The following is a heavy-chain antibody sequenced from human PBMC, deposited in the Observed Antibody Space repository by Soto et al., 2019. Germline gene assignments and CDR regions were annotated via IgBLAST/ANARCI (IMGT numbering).Heavy chain of an antibody. CDR3: FRESYFSYHGMDV. V-gene: IGHV3-73*02. CDR2: IRSKDNSYAT. Sequence: EVQLVESGGGLVLPGGSLTLSCAGSGFDFSGSTIHWVRQASGKGLEWVGRIRSKDNSYATAYAVSVKGRFFIARDDSKTTAYLQMNSLKIDDTGVYHCFRESYFSYHGMDVWGQGTTITVSS. J-gene: IGHJ6*02. CDR1: GFDFSGST.